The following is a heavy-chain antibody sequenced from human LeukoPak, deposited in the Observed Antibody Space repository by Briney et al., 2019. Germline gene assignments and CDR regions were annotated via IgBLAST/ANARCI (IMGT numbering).Heavy chain of an antibody. CDR1: GFTFNRDW. V-gene: IGHV3-7*01. CDR3: AKDLVRGVIDY. CDR2: IKEDGSEK. Sequence: GGSLRLSCAASGFTFNRDWTAWVRQAPGKGLEWVANIKEDGSEKNYVDSVKGRFTISRDNSKNTLYLQMNSLRAEDTAVYYCAKDLVRGVIDYWGQGTLVTVSS. D-gene: IGHD3-10*01. J-gene: IGHJ4*02.